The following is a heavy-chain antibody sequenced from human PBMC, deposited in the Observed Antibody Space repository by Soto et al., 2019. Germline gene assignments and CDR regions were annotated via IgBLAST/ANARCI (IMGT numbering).Heavy chain of an antibody. J-gene: IGHJ1*01. CDR1: GFSLSTSGVG. CDR3: AHSFSSSWYPEYFQH. V-gene: IGHV2-5*02. Sequence: QITLKESGPTLVKPTQTLTLTCTFSGFSLSTSGVGVGWIRQPPGKALEWLALIYWDDDKRYSPSLKSRLTITKHTSKNQVVLTMSNMDPVDTATYYCAHSFSSSWYPEYFQHWGQGTLVTVFS. CDR2: IYWDDDK. D-gene: IGHD6-13*01.